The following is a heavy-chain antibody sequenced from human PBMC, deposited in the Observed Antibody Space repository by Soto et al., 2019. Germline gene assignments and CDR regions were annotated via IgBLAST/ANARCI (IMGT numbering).Heavy chain of an antibody. CDR2: ISPYNGHT. CDR3: ARDLTIVPATHPRLENYGMDV. D-gene: IGHD2-2*01. V-gene: IGHV1-18*01. J-gene: IGHJ6*02. Sequence: QVQLVQSAGEVKKPGASVKVSCKASGYSFTSYGISWVRRAPGQGLEWMGWISPYNGHTQFVERFQGRVTMTTDTSTKTAYVALRNLSSDDTAHYYCARDLTIVPATHPRLENYGMDVWGQGTTVIVSS. CDR1: GYSFTSYG.